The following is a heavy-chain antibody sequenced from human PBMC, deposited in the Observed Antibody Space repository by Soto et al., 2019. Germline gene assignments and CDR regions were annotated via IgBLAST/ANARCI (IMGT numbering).Heavy chain of an antibody. CDR1: GYTFTSYG. Sequence: QVQLVQSGAEVKKPGASVKVSCKASGYTFTSYGISWVRQAPGQGLEWMGWISAYNGNTNYAQKLQGRVTMTTDTSTSTADMELRSLRSDDTAVYYCARGASWNYFPTSYGMDVWGQGTTVTVSS. J-gene: IGHJ6*02. D-gene: IGHD1-7*01. V-gene: IGHV1-18*01. CDR3: ARGASWNYFPTSYGMDV. CDR2: ISAYNGNT.